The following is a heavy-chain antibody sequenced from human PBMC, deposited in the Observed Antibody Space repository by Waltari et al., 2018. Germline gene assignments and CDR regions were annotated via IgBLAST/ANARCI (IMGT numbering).Heavy chain of an antibody. Sequence: EVQLVESGGGLVQPGGSLRLSCAASGFTFRRYWMSWVRQAPGKGREWVANIKQDGSEKYYVDSVKGRFTISRDNAKNSLYLQMNSLRAEDTAVYYCARVRATRFDPWGQGTLVTVSS. J-gene: IGHJ5*02. CDR2: IKQDGSEK. CDR3: ARVRATRFDP. V-gene: IGHV3-7*01. CDR1: GFTFRRYW.